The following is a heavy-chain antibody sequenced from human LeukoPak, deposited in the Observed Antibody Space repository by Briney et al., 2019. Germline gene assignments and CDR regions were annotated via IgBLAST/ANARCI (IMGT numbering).Heavy chain of an antibody. J-gene: IGHJ4*02. V-gene: IGHV4-39*01. CDR3: ARLMLNGYLRYFDY. CDR2: IYYSGST. D-gene: IGHD3-9*01. Sequence: SETLSLTCTVSGGSISSSNYYWGWIRQPPGKGLEWIGSIYYSGSTYYNPSLKSRVTISVDTSKIQFSLKLSSVTAADTAVYYCARLMLNGYLRYFDYWGQGTLVTVSS. CDR1: GGSISSSNYY.